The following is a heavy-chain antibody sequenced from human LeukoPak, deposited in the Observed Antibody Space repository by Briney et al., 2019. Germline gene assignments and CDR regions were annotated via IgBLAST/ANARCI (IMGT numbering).Heavy chain of an antibody. D-gene: IGHD4-17*01. CDR3: ATLWSTVD. Sequence: SETLSLTCAVYGGSFSGYYWSWIRQPPGKGLEWIGEINHSGSTNYNPTLKSRVTISVDTSKNQFSLKLSSVTAADTAVYYCATLWSTVDWGQGTLVTVSS. J-gene: IGHJ4*02. CDR2: INHSGST. CDR1: GGSFSGYY. V-gene: IGHV4-34*01.